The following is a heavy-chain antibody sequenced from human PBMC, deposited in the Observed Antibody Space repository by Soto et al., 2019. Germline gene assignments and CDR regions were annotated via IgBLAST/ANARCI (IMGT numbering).Heavy chain of an antibody. CDR1: GYPISSGNY. V-gene: IGHV4-38-2*01. J-gene: IGHJ6*02. Sequence: PSETLSLTCAVSGYPISSGNYWAWIRQPPGRGLEWIGSLYHIGSTHYNTSLKSRVTISVDTSKNHFSLELSSVTAADTAIYYCRSSTSCYDESCVDVWGQGTMVTVSS. CDR3: RSSTSCYDESCVDV. CDR2: LYHIGST. D-gene: IGHD2-2*01.